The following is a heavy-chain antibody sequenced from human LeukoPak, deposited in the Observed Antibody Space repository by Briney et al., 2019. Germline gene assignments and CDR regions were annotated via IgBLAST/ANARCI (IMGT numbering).Heavy chain of an antibody. CDR1: AFTFEDYS. D-gene: IGHD5-24*01. V-gene: IGHV3-43*01. CDR3: AKSGYNRFDY. Sequence: GGSLRLSCAASAFTFEDYSMHWVRQVPGKGLEWISLINWDGSDTDYADSVKGRFTISRDNSKNTLYLQMNSLRADDTAVYYCAKSGYNRFDYWGQGTLVTVSS. J-gene: IGHJ4*02. CDR2: INWDGSDT.